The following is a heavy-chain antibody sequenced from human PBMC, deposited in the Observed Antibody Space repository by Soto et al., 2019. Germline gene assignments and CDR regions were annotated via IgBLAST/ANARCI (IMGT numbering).Heavy chain of an antibody. D-gene: IGHD1-26*01. CDR2: IYYSGST. J-gene: IGHJ4*02. CDR1: GGSISSYY. Sequence: SETLSLTCTVSGGSISSYYWSWIRQPPGKGLEWIGYIYYSGSTNYNPSLKSRVTISVDTSKNQFSLKLSSVTAADTAVYYCAREGGSYWGQGTLVTVSS. CDR3: AREGGSY. V-gene: IGHV4-59*01.